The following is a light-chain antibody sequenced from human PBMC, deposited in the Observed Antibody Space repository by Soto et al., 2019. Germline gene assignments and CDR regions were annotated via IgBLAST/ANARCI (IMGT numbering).Light chain of an antibody. CDR2: GAS. CDR3: QQDYNLVT. V-gene: IGKV3-15*01. Sequence: EIVMTQSPATLSVSPGERATLSCRASQSVSSNLAWYQQKPGQAPRLLIYGASTRATGIPARFSGSGSGAEFTLTISSLQSEDFAVYYCQQDYNLVTFGQGTKLEIK. CDR1: QSVSSN. J-gene: IGKJ2*01.